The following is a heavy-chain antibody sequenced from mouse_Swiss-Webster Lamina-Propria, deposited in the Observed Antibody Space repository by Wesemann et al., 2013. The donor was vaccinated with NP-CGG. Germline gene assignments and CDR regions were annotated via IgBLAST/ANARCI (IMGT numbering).Heavy chain of an antibody. D-gene: IGHD1-2*01. Sequence: LEWVAYISNGGGSTYYPDTVKGRFTISRDNAKNTLYLQMSRLKSEDTAMYYCARRYYGYVSYWYFDVWGRRGPRVTVSS. J-gene: IGHJ1*01. CDR2: ISNGGGST. V-gene: IGHV5-12*01. CDR3: ARRYYGYVSYWYFDV.